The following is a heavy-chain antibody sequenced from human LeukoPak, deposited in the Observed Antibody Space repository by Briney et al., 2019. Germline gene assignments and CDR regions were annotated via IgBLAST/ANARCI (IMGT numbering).Heavy chain of an antibody. CDR3: ARLESGVLGDPYYYDSTGYYYRGYFDS. V-gene: IGHV4-59*01. D-gene: IGHD3-22*01. J-gene: IGHJ4*02. CDR1: GGSISGFY. Sequence: PSETLSLTCTVSGGSISGFYWTWIRQPPGKGLEWIGYIYNSGSTSYNPSLNSRVTISGDTSNNQFSLKLTSVTAADTAVYYCARLESGVLGDPYYYDSTGYYYRGYFDSWGQGTLVAVSS. CDR2: IYNSGST.